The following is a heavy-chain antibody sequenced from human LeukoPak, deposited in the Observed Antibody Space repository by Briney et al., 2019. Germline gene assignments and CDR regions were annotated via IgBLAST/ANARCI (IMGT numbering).Heavy chain of an antibody. J-gene: IGHJ5*02. V-gene: IGHV4-59*08. D-gene: IGHD6-13*01. CDR2: ISYSGSI. CDR3: ARHSVSWYGWFDP. Sequence: SETLSLTCTVSGGSISSYYWSWIRQPPGKGLEWIGYISYSGSINYNPSLKSRVTISVDTSKNQFTLKLSSVTAADTAVYYCARHSVSWYGWFDPWGQGTLVTVSS. CDR1: GGSISSYY.